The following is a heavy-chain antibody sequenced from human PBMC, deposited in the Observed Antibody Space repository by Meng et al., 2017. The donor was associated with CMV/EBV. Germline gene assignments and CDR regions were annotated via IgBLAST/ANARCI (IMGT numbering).Heavy chain of an antibody. J-gene: IGHJ6*02. CDR3: AREGGQLGELSYGMDV. Sequence: GGSLRLSCAASGFTFSSYWMHWVRQAPGKGLVWVSRINSDGSNTSYADPVKGRLTNSRDNAKNTLYLQMNGLKAEDTAVYYCAREGGQLGELSYGMDVWGQGTTVTVSS. CDR2: INSDGSNT. CDR1: GFTFSSYW. V-gene: IGHV3-74*01. D-gene: IGHD3-16*01.